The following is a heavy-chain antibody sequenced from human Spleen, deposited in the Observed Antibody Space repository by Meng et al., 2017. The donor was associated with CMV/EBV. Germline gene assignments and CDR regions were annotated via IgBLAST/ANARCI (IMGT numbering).Heavy chain of an antibody. Sequence: GGSLRLSCAASGFTFSTYWMHWVRQIPGKGLVWVSRINSDGTGTTYADSVKGRFTISRDNAKNTLYLQMNSLRAEDTAVYYCSRFRYSSNYSYFDYWGQGALVTVSS. V-gene: IGHV3-74*01. CDR2: INSDGTGT. J-gene: IGHJ4*02. CDR1: GFTFSTYW. D-gene: IGHD6-13*01. CDR3: SRFRYSSNYSYFDY.